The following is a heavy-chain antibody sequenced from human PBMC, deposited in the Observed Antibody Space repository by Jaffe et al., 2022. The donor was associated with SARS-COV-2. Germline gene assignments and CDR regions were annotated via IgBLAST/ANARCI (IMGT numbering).Heavy chain of an antibody. Sequence: EVQLVESGGGLVQPGRSLRLSCTASGFTFGDYAMSWFRQAPGKGLEWVGFIRSKAYGGTTEYAASVKGRFTISRDDSKSIAYLQMNSLKTEDTAVYYCTRDARYSGYDSTGGDSSGYQYYYYYYMDVWGKGTTVTVSS. J-gene: IGHJ6*03. CDR1: GFTFGDYA. V-gene: IGHV3-49*03. CDR3: TRDARYSGYDSTGGDSSGYQYYYYYYMDV. D-gene: IGHD5-12*01. CDR2: IRSKAYGGTT.